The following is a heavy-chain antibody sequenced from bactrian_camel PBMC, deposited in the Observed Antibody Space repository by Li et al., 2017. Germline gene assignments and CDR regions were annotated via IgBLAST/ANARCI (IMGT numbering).Heavy chain of an antibody. J-gene: IGHJ6*01. D-gene: IGHD6*01. V-gene: IGHV3S53*01. Sequence: QLVESGGGSTQAGGSLRLSCTASGDVVALYYWGWFRQAPGKEREGVAAIDSDGSTSYADSVKGRFTISRDNAKNTVYLQMNSLKSEDTALYYCAGGTWYSSGRFAYWGQGTQVTVS. CDR3: AGGTWYSSGRFAY. CDR1: GDVVALYY. CDR2: IDSDGST.